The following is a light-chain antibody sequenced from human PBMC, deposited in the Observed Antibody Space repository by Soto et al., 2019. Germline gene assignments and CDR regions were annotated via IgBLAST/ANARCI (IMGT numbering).Light chain of an antibody. V-gene: IGLV1-44*01. Sequence: QSVLTQPPSTSGTPGQRVTISFSGSNSNIGGNTVNWYQQLPGTAPKLLIYNNNQRPSGVPDRFSGSKSGTSASLAISGLQSEDEADYYCATWDDSRNKVFGTGTKVPVL. CDR1: NSNIGGNT. J-gene: IGLJ1*01. CDR2: NNN. CDR3: ATWDDSRNKV.